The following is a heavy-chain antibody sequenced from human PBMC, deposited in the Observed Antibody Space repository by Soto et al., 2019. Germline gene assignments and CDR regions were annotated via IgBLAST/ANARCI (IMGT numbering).Heavy chain of an antibody. Sequence: GGSLRLSCAASGFTFSNYWMHWVRQAPGKGLVWVSRINTDGRSTSYADSVKGRFTISRDNAKNTLYLQMNSLRAEDTAVYYCARDGGTYFNWFDPWGQGTLVTVSS. D-gene: IGHD1-26*01. CDR1: GFTFSNYW. CDR3: ARDGGTYFNWFDP. V-gene: IGHV3-74*01. J-gene: IGHJ5*02. CDR2: INTDGRST.